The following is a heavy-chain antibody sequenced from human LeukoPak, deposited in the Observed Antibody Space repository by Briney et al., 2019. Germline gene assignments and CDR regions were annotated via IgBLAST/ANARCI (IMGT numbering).Heavy chain of an antibody. CDR1: GGSISGSSYY. CDR2: IYYSGST. D-gene: IGHD6-13*01. V-gene: IGHV4-39*01. J-gene: IGHJ4*02. CDR3: ARLPTGYSSSWYWRGY. Sequence: SETLSLTCTVSGGSISGSSYYWGWIRQPPGKGLEWIGSIYYSGSTYYNPSLKSRVTISVDTSKNQFSLKLSSVTAADTAVYYCARLPTGYSSSWYWRGYWGQGTLVTVSS.